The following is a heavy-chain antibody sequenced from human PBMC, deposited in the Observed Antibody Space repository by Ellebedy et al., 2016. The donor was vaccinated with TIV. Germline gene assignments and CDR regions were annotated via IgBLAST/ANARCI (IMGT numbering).Heavy chain of an antibody. Sequence: GSLRLXCTVSGGSISSTSDCWGWIRQPPGMGLEWIGTMFYIGSTYYNPSLKRRLTISVDKSKNQFSLKLSSVTAADTAVYYCARTSRRAFDIWGQGTMVTVSS. V-gene: IGHV4-39*07. CDR3: ARTSRRAFDI. CDR1: GGSISSTSDC. CDR2: MFYIGST. J-gene: IGHJ3*02. D-gene: IGHD2-2*01.